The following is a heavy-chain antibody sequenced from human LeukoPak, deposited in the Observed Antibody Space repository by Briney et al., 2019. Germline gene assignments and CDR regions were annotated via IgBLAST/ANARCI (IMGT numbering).Heavy chain of an antibody. D-gene: IGHD6-13*01. V-gene: IGHV4-61*01. CDR2: IYYSGST. J-gene: IGHJ5*02. CDR3: ARGEGFWYSSSWYPRRWFDP. CDR1: GGSVSSGSYY. Sequence: PSETLSLTCTVSGGSVSSGSYYWSWIRQPPGKGLEWIGYIYYSGSTNYNPSLKSRVAKSVDTSKNQFSLKLSSVTAADTAVYYCARGEGFWYSSSWYPRRWFDPWGQGTLVTVSS.